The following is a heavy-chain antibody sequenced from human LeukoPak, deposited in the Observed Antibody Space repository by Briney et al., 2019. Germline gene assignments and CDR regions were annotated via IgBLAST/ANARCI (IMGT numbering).Heavy chain of an antibody. J-gene: IGHJ4*02. V-gene: IGHV4-4*07. CDR1: GGSISSYY. CDR2: IYTSGST. Sequence: PSETLSLTCTVSGGSISSYYWSWIRQPAGKGLEWIGRIYTSGSTNYNPSLKSRVTISVDTSKNQFSLKLSSVTAADTAVYYCARGGYCGGDCYSESFDYWGQGTLVTVSS. D-gene: IGHD2-21*02. CDR3: ARGGYCGGDCYSESFDY.